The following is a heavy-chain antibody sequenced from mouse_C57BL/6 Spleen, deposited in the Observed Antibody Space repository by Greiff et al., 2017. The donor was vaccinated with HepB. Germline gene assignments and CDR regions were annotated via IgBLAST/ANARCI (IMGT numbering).Heavy chain of an antibody. CDR1: GYAFSSSW. CDR2: IYPGDGDT. D-gene: IGHD2-1*01. Sequence: VKLMESGPELVKPGASVKISCKASGYAFSSSWMNWVKQRPGKGLEWIGRIYPGDGDTNYNGKFKGKATLTADKSSSTAYMQLSSLTSEDSAVYFCARERALYYGNLFDYWGQGTTLTVSP. CDR3: ARERALYYGNLFDY. V-gene: IGHV1-82*01. J-gene: IGHJ2*01.